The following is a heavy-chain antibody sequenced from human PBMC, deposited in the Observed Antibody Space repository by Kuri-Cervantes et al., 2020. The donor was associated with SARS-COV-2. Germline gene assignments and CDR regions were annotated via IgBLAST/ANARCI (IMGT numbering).Heavy chain of an antibody. J-gene: IGHJ5*02. CDR1: GGSISSYY. Sequence: SETLSLTCTVSGGSISSYYWSWIRQPPGKGLEWIGYIYYSGSTNYNPPLKSRVTISVDTSKNQFSLKLSSVTAADTAVYYCARQMMSSITIFGVVITRNWFDPWGQGTLVTVSS. D-gene: IGHD3-3*01. V-gene: IGHV4-59*01. CDR2: IYYSGST. CDR3: ARQMMSSITIFGVVITRNWFDP.